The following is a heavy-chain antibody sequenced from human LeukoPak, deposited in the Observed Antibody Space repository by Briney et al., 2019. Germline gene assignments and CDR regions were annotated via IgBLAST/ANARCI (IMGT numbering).Heavy chain of an antibody. V-gene: IGHV3-11*01. CDR2: ISSGGSTI. J-gene: IGHJ4*02. D-gene: IGHD6-19*01. Sequence: GGSLRLSCAASGFTFSDYQVIWIRQAPGKGLKWISYISSGGSTIYYADSVKGRFTISRDNAKNSLYLQMNSLRAEDTAVYYCARYGGSSGHFDYWGQGTLVTVSS. CDR3: ARYGGSSGHFDY. CDR1: GFTFSDYQ.